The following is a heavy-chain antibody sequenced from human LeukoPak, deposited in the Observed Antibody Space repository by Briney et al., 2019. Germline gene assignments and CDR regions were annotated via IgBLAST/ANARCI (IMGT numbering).Heavy chain of an antibody. D-gene: IGHD6-19*01. J-gene: IGHJ4*02. Sequence: GGSLRLSCAASGFTFSSYGMHWVRQAPGKGLEWVAVISYDGSNKYYAGSVKGRFTISRDNSKNTLYLRMNSLRAEDTAVYYCAKTAAVESDYWGQGTLVTVSS. V-gene: IGHV3-30*18. CDR3: AKTAAVESDY. CDR1: GFTFSSYG. CDR2: ISYDGSNK.